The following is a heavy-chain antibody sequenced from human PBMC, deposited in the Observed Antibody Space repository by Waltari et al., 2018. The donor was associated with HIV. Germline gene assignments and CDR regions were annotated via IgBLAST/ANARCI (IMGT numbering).Heavy chain of an antibody. D-gene: IGHD3-10*01. V-gene: IGHV4-39*01. J-gene: IGHJ4*02. CDR1: GDSISDTPFY. CDR2: ISYRGTT. CDR3: VRHWVYGSVPSAIRTFDN. Sequence: QLQMQESGPGLVKPSETLSLTCSVSGDSISDTPFYWGWIRQPPGKGLEWIGSISYRGTTYAKASLSSRVIVSVDTPKTQFSLHLRSVTAADTAVYYCVRHWVYGSVPSAIRTFDNWGQGTLVTVSS.